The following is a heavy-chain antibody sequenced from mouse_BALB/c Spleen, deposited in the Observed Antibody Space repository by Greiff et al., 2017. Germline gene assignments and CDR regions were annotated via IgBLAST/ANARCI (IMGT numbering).Heavy chain of an antibody. CDR3: NADGSLEDWFAY. CDR1: GFNIKDYY. Sequence: VQLQQSGAELVRSGASVKLSCTASGFNIKDYYMHWVKQRPEQGLEWIGWIDPENGDTEYAPKFQGKATMTADTSSNTAYLQLSSLTSEDTAVYYCNADGSLEDWFAYWGQGTLVTVSA. D-gene: IGHD2-3*01. V-gene: IGHV14-4*02. J-gene: IGHJ3*01. CDR2: IDPENGDT.